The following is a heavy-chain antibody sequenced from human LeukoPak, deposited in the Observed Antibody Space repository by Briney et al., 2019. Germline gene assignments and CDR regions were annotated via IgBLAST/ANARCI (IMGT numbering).Heavy chain of an antibody. CDR2: IWYDGSNK. Sequence: GGSLRLSCAASGFTFSSYGMLWVRQAPGKGLEWVAVIWYDGSNKYYADSVKGRFTISRDNSKNTLYLQMNSLRAEDTAVYYCARDVYGGKFEPFDYWGQGTLVTVSS. V-gene: IGHV3-33*01. D-gene: IGHD4-23*01. J-gene: IGHJ4*02. CDR3: ARDVYGGKFEPFDY. CDR1: GFTFSSYG.